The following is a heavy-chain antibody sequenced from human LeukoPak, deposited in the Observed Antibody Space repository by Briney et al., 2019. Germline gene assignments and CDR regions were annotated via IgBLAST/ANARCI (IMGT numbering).Heavy chain of an antibody. D-gene: IGHD2-2*02. J-gene: IGHJ6*02. V-gene: IGHV3-48*01. CDR2: ISNSGSAK. CDR1: RFSFSNHS. Sequence: PGGSLRLSCAASRFSFSNHSMNWVRQAPGKGLEWVSYISNSGSAKYYAASVKGRFTISRDNGKNSLYLQMNSLRAEDTAVYYCARGQDIVVVPAAIFGYYYYGMDVWGQGTTVTVSS. CDR3: ARGQDIVVVPAAIFGYYYYGMDV.